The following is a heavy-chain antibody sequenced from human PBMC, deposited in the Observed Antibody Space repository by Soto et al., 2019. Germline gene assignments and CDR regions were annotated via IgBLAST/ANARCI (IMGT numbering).Heavy chain of an antibody. V-gene: IGHV3-21*01. CDR3: ARGMKTAVFYGMDV. CDR2: ISTSSNLI. CDR1: GFNFSRSS. D-gene: IGHD2-2*01. Sequence: AGGSLRLSCAASGFNFSRSSINWGRQAPGKGLEWVASISTSSNLIYYEDSVKGRFTVSRDNTKNSMYLQMISLRAEDTAIYYCARGMKTAVFYGMDVWGQGTTVTVSS. J-gene: IGHJ6*02.